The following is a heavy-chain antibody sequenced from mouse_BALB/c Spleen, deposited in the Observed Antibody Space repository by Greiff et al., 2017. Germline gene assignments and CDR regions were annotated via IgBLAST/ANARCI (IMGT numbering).Heavy chain of an antibody. Sequence: EVHLVESGPSLVKPSQTLSLTCSVTGDSITSGYWNWIRKFPGNKLEYMGYISYSGSTYYNPSLKSRISITRDTSKNQYYLQLNSVTTEDTATYYCARYKGTTVEYFDVWGAGTTVTVSS. D-gene: IGHD1-1*01. CDR3: ARYKGTTVEYFDV. CDR1: GDSITSGY. CDR2: ISYSGST. V-gene: IGHV3-8*02. J-gene: IGHJ1*01.